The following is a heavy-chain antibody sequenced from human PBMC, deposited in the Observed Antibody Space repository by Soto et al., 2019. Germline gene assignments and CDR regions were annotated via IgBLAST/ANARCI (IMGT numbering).Heavy chain of an antibody. CDR2: IYYSGST. CDR3: ARDGRFGELYPYYYYGMDV. J-gene: IGHJ6*02. V-gene: IGHV4-59*01. D-gene: IGHD3-10*01. CDR1: GGSISSYY. Sequence: SETLSLTCTVSGGSISSYYWSWIRQPPGKGLEWIGYIYYSGSTNYNPSLKSRVTISVDTSKNQFSLKLSSVTAADTAVYYCARDGRFGELYPYYYYGMDVWGQGTTVTVSS.